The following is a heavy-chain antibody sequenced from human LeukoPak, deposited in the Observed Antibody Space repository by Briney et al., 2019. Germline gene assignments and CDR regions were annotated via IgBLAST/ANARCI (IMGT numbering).Heavy chain of an antibody. CDR3: ARQRTLYDSFDY. CDR2: INHSGST. CDR1: GGSFSGYY. J-gene: IGHJ4*02. D-gene: IGHD3-3*01. V-gene: IGHV4-34*01. Sequence: SETLSLTCAVYGGSFSGYYWSWIRQPPGKGLEWIGEINHSGSTNYNPSLKSRVTISVDTSKNQFSLKLSSVTAADTAVYYCARQRTLYDSFDYWGQGTLVTVSS.